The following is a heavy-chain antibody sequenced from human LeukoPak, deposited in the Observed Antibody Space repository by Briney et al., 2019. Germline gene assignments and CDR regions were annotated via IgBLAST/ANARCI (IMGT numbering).Heavy chain of an antibody. D-gene: IGHD2-2*01. V-gene: IGHV4-59*02. Sequence: SETLSLTCTVSGGSVSDYYWSWIRQSPGKGLEWIGYIYYTGSSSYNPSLRSRVTISADTSKNQFSLKLSSVTAADTAVYYCARAYCSSTSCHELLFDYWGQGTLVTVSS. CDR1: GGSVSDYY. CDR3: ARAYCSSTSCHELLFDY. CDR2: IYYTGSS. J-gene: IGHJ4*02.